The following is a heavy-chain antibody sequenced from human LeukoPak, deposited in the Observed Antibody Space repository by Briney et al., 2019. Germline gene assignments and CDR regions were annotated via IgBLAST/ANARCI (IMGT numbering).Heavy chain of an antibody. D-gene: IGHD2-15*01. CDR2: TYYRSKWFN. CDR3: AGNRPRRCSRGSCYLFDY. Sequence: PSQTLSLTCALFGDRVSSNSGAWNWIRQSPSRGLEWLGRTYYRSKWFNDYTLSVKSRIIINADTSKNQFSLQLRSVTPEDTAVYYCAGNRPRRCSRGSCYLFDYWGQGILVTVSS. CDR1: GDRVSSNSGA. J-gene: IGHJ4*02. V-gene: IGHV6-1*01.